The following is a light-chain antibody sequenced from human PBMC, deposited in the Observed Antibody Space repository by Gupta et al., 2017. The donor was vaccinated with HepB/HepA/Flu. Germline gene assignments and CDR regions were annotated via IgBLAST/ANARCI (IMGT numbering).Light chain of an antibody. Sequence: AIRMTQSPSSLSASVGDRVTITCRASQGIKKDLAWYQHKPGKAPKLLIFAASSLQTGVPSRFSGSGSGTDFTLTINSLQPEDFATYYCLQDYSYPRTFGQGTKVEVK. CDR3: LQDYSYPRT. J-gene: IGKJ1*01. V-gene: IGKV1-6*01. CDR2: AAS. CDR1: QGIKKD.